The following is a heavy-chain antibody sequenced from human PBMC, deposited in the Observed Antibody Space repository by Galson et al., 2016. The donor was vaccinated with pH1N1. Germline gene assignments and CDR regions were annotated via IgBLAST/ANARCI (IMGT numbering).Heavy chain of an antibody. CDR2: IRQDGSEK. J-gene: IGHJ2*01. V-gene: IGHV3-7*01. CDR3: ARRYFDL. Sequence: SLRLSCAASGFIFSDYWMQWVRQAPGKGLEWVANIRQDGSEKYNVDSVKGRFTISRDNAKNSLYLQMNSLRAEDTAVYYCARRYFDLWGRGTLVTVSS. CDR1: GFIFSDYW.